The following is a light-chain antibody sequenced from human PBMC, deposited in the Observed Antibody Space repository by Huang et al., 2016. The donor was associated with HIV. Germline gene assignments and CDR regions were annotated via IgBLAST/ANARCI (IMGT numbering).Light chain of an antibody. J-gene: IGKJ4*01. CDR3: QQTYSAPLT. Sequence: DIQMTQSPSSLSASIGDRVTITCRPSQSVSTYLNWYQQKPGKAPKLLIYAASSLQSGVPSMFSGSGSGTDFTLTISSVQPEDFATYYCQQTYSAPLTFGGGTRVEIK. V-gene: IGKV1-39*01. CDR2: AAS. CDR1: QSVSTY.